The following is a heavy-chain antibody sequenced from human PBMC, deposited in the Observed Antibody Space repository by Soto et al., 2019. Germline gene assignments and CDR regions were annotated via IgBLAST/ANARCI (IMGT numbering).Heavy chain of an antibody. V-gene: IGHV1-69*02. D-gene: IGHD6-19*01. Sequence: QVQLVQSGAEVKKPGSSVKVSCKASGGTFSSYTISWVRQAPGQGLEWMGRIIPILGIANYAQKFQGRVTITADKSTSTAYMDLSSLRSEDTAVYYCARGYSRGWYRLDYWGQGTLVTVSS. CDR3: ARGYSRGWYRLDY. CDR2: IIPILGIA. J-gene: IGHJ4*02. CDR1: GGTFSSYT.